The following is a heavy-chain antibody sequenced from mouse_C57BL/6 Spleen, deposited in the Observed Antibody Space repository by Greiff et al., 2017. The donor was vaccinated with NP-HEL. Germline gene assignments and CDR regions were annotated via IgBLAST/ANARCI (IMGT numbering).Heavy chain of an antibody. D-gene: IGHD1-1*01. CDR1: GYTFTSYW. V-gene: IGHV1-72*01. CDR2: IDPNSGGT. Sequence: QVQLQQPGAELVKPGASVKLSCKASGYTFTSYWMHWVKQRPGRGLEWIGRIDPNSGGTKYNEKFKSKATLTVDKPSSTAYMQLSSLTSEDSAVYYCARTPFITTVVACYFDYWGQGTTLTVSS. CDR3: ARTPFITTVVACYFDY. J-gene: IGHJ2*01.